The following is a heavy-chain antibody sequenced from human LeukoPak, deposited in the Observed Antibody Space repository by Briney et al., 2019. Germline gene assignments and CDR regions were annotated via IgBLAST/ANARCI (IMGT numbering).Heavy chain of an antibody. V-gene: IGHV4-59*01. J-gene: IGHJ4*02. CDR2: IYYSGNT. CDR1: GGSIKTYY. CDR3: AKVRSSSWYLTNPFDY. D-gene: IGHD6-13*01. Sequence: PSETLSLTCTVSGGSIKTYYWSWIRQSPGKGLEWLGYIYYSGNTNYNPSLEGRITMSADTSKNQFSLKMISMTAADTAVYYCAKVRSSSWYLTNPFDYWGQGTLVTVSS.